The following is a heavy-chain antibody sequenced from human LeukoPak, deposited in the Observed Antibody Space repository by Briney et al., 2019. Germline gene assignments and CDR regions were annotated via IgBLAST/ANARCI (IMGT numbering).Heavy chain of an antibody. CDR1: GFTFSSYG. D-gene: IGHD5-18*01. CDR2: IWYDGSNK. CDR3: ASSSDIQLWLLDY. J-gene: IGHJ4*02. Sequence: GGSLRLSCAASGFTFSSYGMHWVGQAPGKGLEWVAVIWYDGSNKYYADSVKGRFTISRDNSKNTLYLQMNSLRAEDTAVYYCASSSDIQLWLLDYWGQGTLVTVSS. V-gene: IGHV3-33*01.